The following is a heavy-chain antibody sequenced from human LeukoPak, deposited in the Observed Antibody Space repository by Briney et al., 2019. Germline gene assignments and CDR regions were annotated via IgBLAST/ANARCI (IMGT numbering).Heavy chain of an antibody. V-gene: IGHV3-21*01. Sequence: GGSLRLSCAASGFTFSRYSMNWVRQARGKGREWGSAISSSSSYIYYTDSVKRPFTIPRDHAKNSLYLQMNSLRAEDTAVYYCARGGIVVVPAAEFDYWGQGTLVTASS. CDR3: ARGGIVVVPAAEFDY. J-gene: IGHJ4*02. D-gene: IGHD2-2*01. CDR2: ISSSSSYI. CDR1: GFTFSRYS.